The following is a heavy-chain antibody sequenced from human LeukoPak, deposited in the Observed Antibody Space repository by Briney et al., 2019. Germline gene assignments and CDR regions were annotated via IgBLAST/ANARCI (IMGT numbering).Heavy chain of an antibody. Sequence: PSETLSLTCTVSGGSISSYYWSWIRQPAGKGLEWIGRIYTSGSTNYNPSLKSRVTISVDRSKNQFSLKLSSVTAADTAVYYCARHTYDFWSDKPSAVYDYWGQGTLVTVSS. CDR1: GGSISSYY. CDR2: IYTSGST. V-gene: IGHV4-4*07. D-gene: IGHD3-3*01. J-gene: IGHJ4*02. CDR3: ARHTYDFWSDKPSAVYDY.